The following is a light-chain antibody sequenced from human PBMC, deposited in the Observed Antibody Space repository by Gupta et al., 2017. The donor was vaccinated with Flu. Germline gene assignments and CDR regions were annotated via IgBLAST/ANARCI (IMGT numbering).Light chain of an antibody. J-gene: IGKJ2*01. Sequence: EIVLTQSPATLSLSPGERATLSCRASQSVGTYLAWYQQTPGQTPRLLIYDASNRATGIPARFSGSGSGTDFTLTISRLEPEDFAVYYCQKRSNWPPYTLGQGTRMEI. CDR1: QSVGTY. CDR2: DAS. CDR3: QKRSNWPPYT. V-gene: IGKV3-11*01.